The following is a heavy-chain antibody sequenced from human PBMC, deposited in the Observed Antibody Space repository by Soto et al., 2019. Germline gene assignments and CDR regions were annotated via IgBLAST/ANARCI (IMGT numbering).Heavy chain of an antibody. J-gene: IGHJ4*02. Sequence: EVQLLESGGGLVQPGGSLRLSCAASGFTFSSYAMTWVRQAPGKGLEWVSAISGSGGSTYYADSVKGRFTISRDNSKNTLYLQMNSLRAEDTAVYYCAKVPRDYYDSSGYYEDYWGQGTLVTVSS. CDR1: GFTFSSYA. V-gene: IGHV3-23*01. CDR3: AKVPRDYYDSSGYYEDY. CDR2: ISGSGGST. D-gene: IGHD3-22*01.